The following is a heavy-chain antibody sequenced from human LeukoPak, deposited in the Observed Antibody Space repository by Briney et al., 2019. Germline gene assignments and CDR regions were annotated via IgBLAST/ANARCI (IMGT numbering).Heavy chain of an antibody. V-gene: IGHV4-34*01. Sequence: SETLSLTCAVYGGSFSGYYWSWIRQPPGKGLEWIGEINHSGSTNYNPSLKSRVTISVDTSKNQFSLKLSSVTAADTAVYYCALNWNYGYYYYMDVWGKGPRSPSP. CDR1: GGSFSGYY. D-gene: IGHD1-7*01. CDR2: INHSGST. J-gene: IGHJ6*03. CDR3: ALNWNYGYYYYMDV.